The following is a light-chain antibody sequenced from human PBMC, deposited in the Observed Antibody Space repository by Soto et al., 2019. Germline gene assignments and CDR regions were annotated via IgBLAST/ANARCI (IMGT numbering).Light chain of an antibody. CDR1: QTISSNY. J-gene: IGKJ1*01. CDR2: GTS. Sequence: VLTQSPGTLSVSPGERATLSCRASQTISSNYLAWYQQKPGQPTSLLIYGTSSRATGIPDRFSGSGSGKDFTLTISRLEPEDSAIYYCQQYISWTFGQGTKVEIK. CDR3: QQYISWT. V-gene: IGKV3-20*01.